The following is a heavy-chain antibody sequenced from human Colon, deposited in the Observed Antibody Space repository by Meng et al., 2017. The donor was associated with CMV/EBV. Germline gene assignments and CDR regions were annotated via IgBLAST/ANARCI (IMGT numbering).Heavy chain of an antibody. CDR3: ATWISSHFDY. CDR1: GFTFENYA. V-gene: IGHV3-23*01. J-gene: IGHJ4*02. CDR2: IDYHDGNNK. D-gene: IGHD5-12*01. Sequence: LSCVASGFTFENYAMSWVRQAQGKGLEWVSTIDYHDGNNKHYAESVRGRFTISRDNSKNTVFLQMNSLGAEDTALYYCATWISSHFDYWGQGTLVTVSS.